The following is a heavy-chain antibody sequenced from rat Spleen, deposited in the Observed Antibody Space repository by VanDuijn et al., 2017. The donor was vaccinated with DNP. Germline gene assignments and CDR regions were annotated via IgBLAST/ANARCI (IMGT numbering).Heavy chain of an antibody. CDR1: GFSITNNFK. CDR3: AIQLGVFDY. CDR2: VTNAGST. Sequence: EVLLQESGPGLVKPSQSLSLTCSVTGFSITNNFKWTWIRKFPGNKLEWMGYVTNAGSTDYNPSLKSRISITKDTSKNQFFLQVNSMTTEDTATYYCAIQLGVFDYWGQGVMVTVSS. D-gene: IGHD4-4*01. V-gene: IGHV3-3*01. J-gene: IGHJ2*01.